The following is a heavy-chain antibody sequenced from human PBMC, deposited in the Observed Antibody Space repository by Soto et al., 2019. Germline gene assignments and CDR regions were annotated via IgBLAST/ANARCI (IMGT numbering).Heavy chain of an antibody. CDR2: ISGSGGST. CDR3: AKLGRGQLEHVYYYYGMDV. CDR1: GFTFSSYA. V-gene: IGHV3-23*01. J-gene: IGHJ6*02. Sequence: GGSLRLSCAASGFTFSSYAMSWVRQAPGKGLEWVSAISGSGGSTYYADSVKGRFTISRDNSKNTLYLQMNSLRAEDTAVYYCAKLGRGQLEHVYYYYGMDVWGQGTTVTVSS. D-gene: IGHD1-1*01.